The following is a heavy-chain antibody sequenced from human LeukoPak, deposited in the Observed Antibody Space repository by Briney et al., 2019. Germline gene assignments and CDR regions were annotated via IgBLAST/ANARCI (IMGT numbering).Heavy chain of an antibody. CDR1: GFTVSSNY. Sequence: PGGSLRLSCAASGFTVSSNYMSWVRQAPGKGLEWVSVIYSGGSGGRTYYADSVKGRFTVSRDNSKNTLYLQMNSLRAEDTAVYYCARDGSKGFDPWGQGTLVTVSS. CDR3: ARDGSKGFDP. V-gene: IGHV3-53*01. J-gene: IGHJ5*02. CDR2: IYSGGSGGRT.